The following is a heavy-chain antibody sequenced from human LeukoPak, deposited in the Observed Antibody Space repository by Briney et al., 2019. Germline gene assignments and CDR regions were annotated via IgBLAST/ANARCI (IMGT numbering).Heavy chain of an antibody. CDR3: ASATIQENGGFWFDP. Sequence: SETLSLTCTVSGGSISSYYWSWIRQPPGKGLEWIGCIYYSGSTNYDPSLKSRVTISVDTSKNQFSLKLSSVTAADTAVYYCASATIQENGGFWFDPWGQGTLVTVSS. CDR1: GGSISSYY. J-gene: IGHJ5*02. CDR2: IYYSGST. D-gene: IGHD5-24*01. V-gene: IGHV4-59*08.